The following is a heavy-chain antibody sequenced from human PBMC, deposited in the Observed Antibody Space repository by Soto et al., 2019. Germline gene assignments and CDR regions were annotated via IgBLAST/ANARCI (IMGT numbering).Heavy chain of an antibody. CDR2: IIPIFGTA. V-gene: IGHV1-69*13. CDR3: ARSTKTGTTRDYYYYGMDV. D-gene: IGHD1-7*01. J-gene: IGHJ6*02. Sequence: SVKVSCKASGGTFSSYAISWVRQAPGQGLEWMGGIIPIFGTANYAQKFQGRVTITADESTSTAYMELSSLRSEDTAAYYCARSTKTGTTRDYYYYGMDVWGQGTTVTVSS. CDR1: GGTFSSYA.